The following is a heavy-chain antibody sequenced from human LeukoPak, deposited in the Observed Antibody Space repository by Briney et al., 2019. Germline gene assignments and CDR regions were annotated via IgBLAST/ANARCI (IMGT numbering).Heavy chain of an antibody. J-gene: IGHJ4*02. CDR3: ARGEAQFDY. V-gene: IGHV4-59*01. CDR1: GGSISDYH. Sequence: PSETLSLTCTVSGGSISDYHWSWIRQPPGKGLEWIGHISYSGSTNYNPSLKSRVTISGGTSKNQFSLKLSSVTAADTAVYYCARGEAQFDYWGQGTLVTVSS. CDR2: ISYSGST. D-gene: IGHD6-6*01.